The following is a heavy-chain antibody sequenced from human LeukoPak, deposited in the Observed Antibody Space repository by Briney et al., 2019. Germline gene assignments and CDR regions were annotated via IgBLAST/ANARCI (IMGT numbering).Heavy chain of an antibody. CDR3: TRSLDR. CDR1: GFSLSNYW. D-gene: IGHD2-2*03. CDR2: IKQDGSGK. J-gene: IGHJ4*02. V-gene: IGHV3-7*01. Sequence: GGSLRPSCAASGFSLSNYWMDWVRQAPGKGLEWVANIKQDGSGKNCLDSVKGRFTISRDNAQNSLYLQMNSLRVEDTAVYYCTRSLDRWGQGTLVTVSS.